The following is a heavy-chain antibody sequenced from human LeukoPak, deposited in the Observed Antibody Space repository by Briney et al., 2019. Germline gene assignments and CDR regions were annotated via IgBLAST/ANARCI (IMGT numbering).Heavy chain of an antibody. J-gene: IGHJ4*02. V-gene: IGHV3-23*01. D-gene: IGHD6-19*01. CDR3: AKERNLEIAVAGTIFDY. CDR2: ISGSGGST. Sequence: PGGSLRLSCAASGFTFSSYAMSWVRQAPGKGLEWVSAISGSGGSTYYADSVKGRFTISRDNSKNTLYLQMTSLKAEDTAVYYCAKERNLEIAVAGTIFDYWGQGTLVTVSS. CDR1: GFTFSSYA.